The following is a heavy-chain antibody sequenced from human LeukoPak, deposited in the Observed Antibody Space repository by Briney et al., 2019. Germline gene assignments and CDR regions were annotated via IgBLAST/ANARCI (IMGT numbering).Heavy chain of an antibody. CDR3: ARRGYGSGSYYRY. D-gene: IGHD3-10*01. Sequence: KPSETLSLTCTVSGGSISSSSYYWGWIRQPPGKGLEWIGSIYYSGSTYYNPSLKSRVTISVDTSKNQFSLKLSSVTAADTAVYYCARRGYGSGSYYRYWGQGTLVTVSS. V-gene: IGHV4-39*07. CDR2: IYYSGST. J-gene: IGHJ4*02. CDR1: GGSISSSSYY.